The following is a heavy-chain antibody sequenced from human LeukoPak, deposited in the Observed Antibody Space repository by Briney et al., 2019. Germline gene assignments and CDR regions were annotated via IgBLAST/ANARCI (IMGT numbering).Heavy chain of an antibody. Sequence: PGGSLRLSCAASGNSWMHWVRQVPGKGLVWVSHINSVGSWTSYADSVKGRFTISKDNAKNTVYLQMNSLRAEDTAVYYCVSFYETYWGRGTLVTVSS. CDR1: GNSW. V-gene: IGHV3-74*01. CDR3: VSFYETY. D-gene: IGHD2/OR15-2a*01. J-gene: IGHJ4*02. CDR2: INSVGSWT.